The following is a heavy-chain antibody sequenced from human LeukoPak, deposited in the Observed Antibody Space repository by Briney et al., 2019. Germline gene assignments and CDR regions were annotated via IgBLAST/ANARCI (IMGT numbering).Heavy chain of an antibody. V-gene: IGHV3-74*01. J-gene: IGHJ3*01. CDR3: VVVVEPPDSDGFDV. D-gene: IGHD1-14*01. CDR1: GFTFGNSW. Sequence: GGSLRLSCAASGFTFGNSWVHWVRQAPGKGLVWVSLINAEGSTTTYADSAKGRFTISRDNARNTVSLQMNSLTIEDTAVYYCVVVVEPPDSDGFDVWGQGTMITVSS. CDR2: INAEGSTT.